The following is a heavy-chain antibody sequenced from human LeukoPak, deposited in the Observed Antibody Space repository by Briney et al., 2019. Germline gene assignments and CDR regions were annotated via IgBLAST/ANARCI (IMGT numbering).Heavy chain of an antibody. Sequence: PGESLRLSCAASGFTFSSYAMSWVHQAPGKGLEWVSAISGSGGSTYYADSVKGRFTISRDNSKNTLYLQMNSLRAEDTAVYYCAKDKLGGSYYPKYYFDYWGQGTLVTVSS. CDR3: AKDKLGGSYYPKYYFDY. D-gene: IGHD1-26*01. CDR2: ISGSGGST. J-gene: IGHJ4*02. CDR1: GFTFSSYA. V-gene: IGHV3-23*01.